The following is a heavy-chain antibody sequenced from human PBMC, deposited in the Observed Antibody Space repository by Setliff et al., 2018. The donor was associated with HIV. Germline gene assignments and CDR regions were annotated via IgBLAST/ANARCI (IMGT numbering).Heavy chain of an antibody. CDR1: GFTFSTYA. V-gene: IGHV3-23*01. D-gene: IGHD2-2*01. CDR3: AKVPLFVVVPAALGGMDV. J-gene: IGHJ6*02. CDR2: ISGSGYP. Sequence: GGSLRLSCVASGFTFSTYAINWVRLAPGKGLEWVSSISGSGYPYYGDSVKGRFTISRDNSWDTVDLQMNTLRAEDTAVYYCAKVPLFVVVPAALGGMDVWGQGTTVTVSS.